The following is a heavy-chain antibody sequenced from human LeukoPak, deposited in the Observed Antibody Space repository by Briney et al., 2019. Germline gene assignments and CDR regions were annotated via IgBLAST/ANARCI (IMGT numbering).Heavy chain of an antibody. CDR3: ARHLPAARTAGLFSDYYYMDV. V-gene: IGHV4-38-2*02. CDR1: GYSISSGYY. D-gene: IGHD2-2*01. CDR2: IYYSGST. J-gene: IGHJ6*03. Sequence: SETLSLTCTVSGYSISSGYYWGWIRQPPGKGLEWIGSIYYSGSTYYNPSLKSRVTISVDTSKNQFSLKLSSVTAADTAVYYCARHLPAARTAGLFSDYYYMDVWGKGTTVTVSS.